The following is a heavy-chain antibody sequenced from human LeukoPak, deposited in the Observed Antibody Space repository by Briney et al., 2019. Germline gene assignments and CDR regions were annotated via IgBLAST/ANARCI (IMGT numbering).Heavy chain of an antibody. Sequence: GGSLRLSCVASGFTFSSYAMHWVRQTPGKGLEYVSGINSNGGSTHYANSVKGRFTISRDNSKNTLYLQMNSLRAEDTAVYYCAKDSGSSWYGYCYYYMDVWGKGTTVTVSS. D-gene: IGHD6-13*01. J-gene: IGHJ6*03. CDR3: AKDSGSSWYGYCYYYMDV. CDR2: INSNGGST. CDR1: GFTFSSYA. V-gene: IGHV3-64*01.